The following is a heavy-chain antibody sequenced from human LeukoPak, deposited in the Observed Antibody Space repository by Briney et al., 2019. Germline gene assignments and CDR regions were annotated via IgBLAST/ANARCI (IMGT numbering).Heavy chain of an antibody. V-gene: IGHV4-59*12. CDR3: ARGGQPHYYMDV. Sequence: SETLSLTCTVSGGSISSYYWSWIRQPPGKGLEWIGYIYYSGSTNYNPSLKSRVTISVDTSKNQFSLKLSSVTAADTAVYYCARGGQPHYYMDVWGKGTTVTVSS. J-gene: IGHJ6*03. CDR2: IYYSGST. CDR1: GGSISSYY. D-gene: IGHD3-16*01.